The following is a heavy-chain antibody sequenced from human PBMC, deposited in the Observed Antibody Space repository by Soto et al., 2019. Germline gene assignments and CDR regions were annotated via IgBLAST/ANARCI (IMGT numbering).Heavy chain of an antibody. V-gene: IGHV4-30-2*01. D-gene: IGHD4-17*01. CDR3: ASTTVTPEFDY. CDR2: IYHSGST. CDR1: GGSISSGGYS. Sequence: PSETLSLTCAVSGGSISSGGYSWSWIRQPPGKGLEWIGYIYHSGSTYYNPSLKSRVTISVDRSKNQFSLKLSSVTAADTAVYYCASTTVTPEFDYWGQGTLVTVSS. J-gene: IGHJ4*02.